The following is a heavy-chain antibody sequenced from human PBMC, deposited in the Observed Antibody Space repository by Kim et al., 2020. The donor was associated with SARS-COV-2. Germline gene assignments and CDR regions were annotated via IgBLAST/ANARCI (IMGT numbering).Heavy chain of an antibody. Sequence: SKNVQGRVTLTGDTSATTAYMELSSLTSKDTAVYYCAREGSGSYNWLDPWGQGTLVTVSS. J-gene: IGHJ5*02. V-gene: IGHV1-3*01. D-gene: IGHD3-10*01. CDR3: AREGSGSYNWLDP.